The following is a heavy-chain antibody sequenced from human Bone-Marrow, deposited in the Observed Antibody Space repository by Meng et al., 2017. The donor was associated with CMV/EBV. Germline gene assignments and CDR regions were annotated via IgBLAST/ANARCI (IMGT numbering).Heavy chain of an antibody. CDR1: GGSVSSGSYY. D-gene: IGHD1-26*01. J-gene: IGHJ6*02. V-gene: IGHV4-61*01. CDR2: IYYSGST. CDR3: ARSRVGEERGSYYEHYYYYGMDV. Sequence: GSLRLSCTVSGGSVSSGSYYWSWIRQPPGKGLEWIGYIYYSGSTNYNPSLKSRVTISVDTSKNQFSLKLSSVTAADTAVYYCARSRVGEERGSYYEHYYYYGMDVWGQGTTVTVSS.